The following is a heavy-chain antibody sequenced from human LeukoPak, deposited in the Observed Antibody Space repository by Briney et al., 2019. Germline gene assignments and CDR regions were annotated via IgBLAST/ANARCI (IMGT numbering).Heavy chain of an antibody. CDR2: IKSKTDGGSA. J-gene: IGHJ4*02. Sequence: GGSLRLSCAASGFTFSSYAMRRLRQAPGKGLEWVGRIKSKTDGGSADYAAPVKGRFTISRDDSKHTLYLQMNSLKTEDTAVYYCTTQGTSGTGRVDYWGQGTLVTVSS. D-gene: IGHD1/OR15-1a*01. V-gene: IGHV3-15*01. CDR3: TTQGTSGTGRVDY. CDR1: GFTFSSYA.